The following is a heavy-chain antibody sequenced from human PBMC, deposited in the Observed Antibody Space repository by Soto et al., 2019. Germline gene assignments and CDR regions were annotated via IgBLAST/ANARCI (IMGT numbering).Heavy chain of an antibody. CDR1: GFTFSSYA. J-gene: IGHJ4*02. CDR2: ISGSGGST. Sequence: HPGGSLRLSCAASGFTFSSYAMSWVRQAPGKGLEWVSAISGSGGSTYYADSVKGRFTISRDNSKNTLYLQMNSLRAEDTAVYYCAKDPYQQLRYFDYWGQGTLVTVSS. CDR3: AKDPYQQLRYFDY. D-gene: IGHD6-13*01. V-gene: IGHV3-23*01.